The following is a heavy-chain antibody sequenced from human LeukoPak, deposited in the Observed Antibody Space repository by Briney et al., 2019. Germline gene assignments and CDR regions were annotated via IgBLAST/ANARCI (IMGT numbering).Heavy chain of an antibody. D-gene: IGHD6-13*01. CDR1: GFTFSSYA. J-gene: IGHJ4*02. Sequence: GGSLRLSCAASGFTFSSYAMPWVRQAPGKGLEWVAIISFDGSNKDYADSIKGRFTVSRDNSKNTLYLQMNSLRTEDTAVYFCAKERISPAGTYDYWGQGTLVTVSS. CDR2: ISFDGSNK. V-gene: IGHV3-30*04. CDR3: AKERISPAGTYDY.